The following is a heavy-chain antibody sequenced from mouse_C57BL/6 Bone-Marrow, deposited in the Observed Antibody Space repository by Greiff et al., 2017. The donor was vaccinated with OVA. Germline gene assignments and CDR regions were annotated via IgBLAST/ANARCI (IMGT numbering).Heavy chain of an antibody. J-gene: IGHJ4*01. V-gene: IGHV5-4*03. CDR3: AAVGKTFLLPMDY. Sequence: EVKLVESGGGLVKPGGSLKLSCAASGFTFSSYAMSWVRQTPEKRLEWVATISDGGSYTYYPDNVKGRFTISRDNAKNNLYLQMSHLKSEDTAMYYCAAVGKTFLLPMDYWGQGTSVTVSS. D-gene: IGHD1-1*01. CDR2: ISDGGSYT. CDR1: GFTFSSYA.